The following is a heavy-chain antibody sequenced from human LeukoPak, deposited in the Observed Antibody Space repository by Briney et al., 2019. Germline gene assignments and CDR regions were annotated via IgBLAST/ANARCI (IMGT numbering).Heavy chain of an antibody. CDR1: GFTFSSYE. D-gene: IGHD2-15*01. Sequence: GGSLRLSCAASGFTFSSYEMNWVRQAPGKGLDWVSYISSSGSTIYYADSVKGRFTISRDNAKNSLYLQMNSLRAEDTAVYYCARESWSQDAFDIWGQGTMVTVSS. V-gene: IGHV3-48*03. J-gene: IGHJ3*02. CDR2: ISSSGSTI. CDR3: ARESWSQDAFDI.